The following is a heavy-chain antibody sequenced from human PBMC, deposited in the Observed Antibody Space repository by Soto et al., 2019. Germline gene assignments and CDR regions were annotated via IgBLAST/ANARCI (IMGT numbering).Heavy chain of an antibody. J-gene: IGHJ5*02. CDR1: DDSMRSGGYY. D-gene: IGHD6-6*01. CDR2: IHYSGAT. CDR3: LRGKDKDDSSFWHH. V-gene: IGHV4-31*03. Sequence: QLRLQESGPGLVEPSQTLSLICSVSDDSMRSGGYYWTWIRQLPGKGLQWIGFIHYSGATLYSPSLKSRVSISMQMSNNQFSLRLGSVTAADTAIYYWLRGKDKDDSSFWHHWCQGTPVTVSS.